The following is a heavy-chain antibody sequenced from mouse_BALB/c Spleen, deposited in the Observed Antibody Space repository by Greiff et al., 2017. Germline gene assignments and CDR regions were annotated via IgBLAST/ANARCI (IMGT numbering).Heavy chain of an antibody. CDR1: GFNIKDTY. Sequence: EVQLQQSGAELVKPGASVKLSCTASGFNIKDTYMHWVKQRPEQGLEWIGRIDPANGNTKYDPKFQGKATITADTSSNTAYLQLSSLTSEDTAVYYCAYDYDGGGFAYWGQGTLVTVSA. V-gene: IGHV14-3*02. CDR2: IDPANGNT. CDR3: AYDYDGGGFAY. J-gene: IGHJ3*01. D-gene: IGHD2-4*01.